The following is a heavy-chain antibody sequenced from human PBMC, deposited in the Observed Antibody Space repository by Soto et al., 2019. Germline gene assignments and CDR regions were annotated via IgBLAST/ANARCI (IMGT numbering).Heavy chain of an antibody. CDR3: ARGLRDLVSGMDV. CDR1: GFIFVKYA. D-gene: IGHD3-9*01. J-gene: IGHJ6*02. Sequence: QVQLVESGGGVVQPGTSLRLSCVASGFIFVKYAMHWVRQAPGKGLEWVAVISYDGSNKYYTDSVKGRFTFSRDNSKNTLFLQMNTLRPEDTALYYCARGLRDLVSGMDVWGQGTTVTVSS. V-gene: IGHV3-30-3*01. CDR2: ISYDGSNK.